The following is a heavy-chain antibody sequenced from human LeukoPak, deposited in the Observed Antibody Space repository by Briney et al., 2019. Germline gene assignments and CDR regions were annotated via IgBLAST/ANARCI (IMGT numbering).Heavy chain of an antibody. Sequence: ASVKVSCKASGYIFNTYGISWLRQAPGQGLEWMGWISSYNGNTKYAQEFQGRVTMTTDTSTNTAYMELRSLRSDDTAVYYCARDKGRRVRGYFALGGRAPLVTVPS. CDR1: GYIFNTYG. J-gene: IGHJ2*01. V-gene: IGHV1-18*01. CDR3: ARDKGRRVRGYFAL. CDR2: ISSYNGNT. D-gene: IGHD3-10*01.